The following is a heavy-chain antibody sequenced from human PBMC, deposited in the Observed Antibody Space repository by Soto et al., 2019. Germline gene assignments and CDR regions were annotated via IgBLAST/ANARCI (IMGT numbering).Heavy chain of an antibody. CDR3: RTQWLD. CDR2: IRSKTDGGTT. V-gene: IGHV3-15*01. J-gene: IGHJ4*02. CDR1: GFTFSNAW. Sequence: EVQLVESGGGLVKPGGSLRLSCAASGFTFSNAWMSWVRQAPGKGLEWVGHIRSKTDGGTTDFAAPVKGRFIISRDDSKNPVSLQMNSLKPEDTAVYYCRTQWLDWGQGTLVTVSS. D-gene: IGHD6-19*01.